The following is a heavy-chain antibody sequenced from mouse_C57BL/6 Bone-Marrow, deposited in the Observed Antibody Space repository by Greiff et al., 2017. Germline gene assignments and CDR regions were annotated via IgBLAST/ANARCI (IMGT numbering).Heavy chain of an antibody. CDR3: ARAYGISHYAMDY. J-gene: IGHJ4*01. CDR1: GYSITSGYD. Sequence: EVQLQESGPGLVKPSPSLSLTCTVTGYSITSGYDWPWIRHFPGNKLEWMGYISYSGSTNYNPSLQSRISITHDTSKNHFFLKLNSVTTEDTATYYCARAYGISHYAMDYWGQETSVAVSS. V-gene: IGHV3-1*01. CDR2: ISYSGST. D-gene: IGHD1-1*01.